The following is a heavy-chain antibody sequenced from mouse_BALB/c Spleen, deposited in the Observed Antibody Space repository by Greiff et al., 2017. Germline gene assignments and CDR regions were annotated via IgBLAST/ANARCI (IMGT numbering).Heavy chain of an antibody. D-gene: IGHD2-1*01. J-gene: IGHJ4*01. CDR1: GYTFTDYN. CDR2: IYPYNGGT. CDR3: ARSPYGNYVSYYAMDY. V-gene: IGHV1S29*02. Sequence: VQLQQSGPELVKPGASVKISCKASGYTFTDYNMHWVKQSHGKSLEWIGYIYPYNGGTGYNQKFKSKATLTVDNSSSTAYMELRSLTSEDSAVYYCARSPYGNYVSYYAMDYWGQGTSVTVSS.